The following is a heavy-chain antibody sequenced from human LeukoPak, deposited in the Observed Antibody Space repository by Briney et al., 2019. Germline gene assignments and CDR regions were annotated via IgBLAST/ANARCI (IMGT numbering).Heavy chain of an antibody. CDR2: ISYSGST. J-gene: IGHJ3*02. CDR3: ARHDSSGPYNAFDI. Sequence: SETLSLTCTVSGVSISSYYWSWIRQPPGKGLDWIGYISYSGSTNYNPSLKSRVTISVDTSKNQFSLKLSSVTAADTAVYYCARHDSSGPYNAFDIWGQGTMVTVSS. V-gene: IGHV4-59*08. D-gene: IGHD3-22*01. CDR1: GVSISSYY.